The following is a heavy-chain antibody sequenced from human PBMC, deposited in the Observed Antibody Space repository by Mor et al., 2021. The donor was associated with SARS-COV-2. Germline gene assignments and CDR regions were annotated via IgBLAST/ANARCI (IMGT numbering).Heavy chain of an antibody. J-gene: IGHJ6*01. CDR3: AREGEERIAAAGTSGDYYY. CDR2: IIPIFGTA. CDR1: YG. D-gene: IGHD6-13*01. Sequence: YGISWVRQAPGQGLEWMGGIIPIFGTANYAQKFQGRVTITADESTSTAYMELSSLRSEDTAVYYCAREGEERIAAAGTSGDYYY. V-gene: IGHV1-69*01.